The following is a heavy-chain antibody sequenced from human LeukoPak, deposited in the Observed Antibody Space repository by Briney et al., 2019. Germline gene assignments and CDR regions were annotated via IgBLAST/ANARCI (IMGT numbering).Heavy chain of an antibody. J-gene: IGHJ4*02. V-gene: IGHV1-46*01. CDR2: ISPSGGST. CDR3: ARDHVEFYY. Sequence: ASVKVSCKAFGYTFTSNYMHWVRQAPGQGPEWMGVISPSGGSTTYAQKFQGRVTLTRDMSTSTDYLELSSLRSEDTAVYYCARDHVEFYYWGQGTLVTVSS. CDR1: GYTFTSNY.